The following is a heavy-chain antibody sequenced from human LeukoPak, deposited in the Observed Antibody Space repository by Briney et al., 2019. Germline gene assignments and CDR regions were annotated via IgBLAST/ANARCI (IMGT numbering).Heavy chain of an antibody. V-gene: IGHV5-51*01. Sequence: GEPLKISCKGSGYSFSTYWIGWVRQMPGKGLEWMGIIYPGDSDTRYSPSFQGQVTISADKSITTAYLQWSSLKASDTAMYYCARHFGSTYESGLDYWGQGTLVTVSS. CDR3: ARHFGSTYESGLDY. CDR2: IYPGDSDT. J-gene: IGHJ4*02. D-gene: IGHD2-2*01. CDR1: GYSFSTYW.